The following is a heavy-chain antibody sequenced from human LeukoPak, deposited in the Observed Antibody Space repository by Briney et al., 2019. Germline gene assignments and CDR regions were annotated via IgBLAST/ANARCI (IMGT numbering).Heavy chain of an antibody. CDR3: ARETAVTSSVGIGAHDAFDI. CDR2: IYYSGST. CDR1: GGSISSYY. V-gene: IGHV4-59*12. D-gene: IGHD4-17*01. J-gene: IGHJ3*02. Sequence: SETLSLTCTVSGGSISSYYWSWIRQPPGKGLEWIGYIYYSGSTNYNPSLKSRVTISVDTSKNQFSLKLSSVTAADTAVYYCARETAVTSSVGIGAHDAFDIWGQGTMVTVSS.